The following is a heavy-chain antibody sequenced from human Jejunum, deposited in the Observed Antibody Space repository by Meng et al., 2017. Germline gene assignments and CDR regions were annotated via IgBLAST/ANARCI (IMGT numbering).Heavy chain of an antibody. D-gene: IGHD1-1*01. CDR1: GGAFSGHY. J-gene: IGHJ4*02. Sequence: HVQGQQWGAGLLKPSETLSLTCAVHGGAFSGHYWTWIRQPPGQGLEWIGEINHPGITHYNPSLESRVTISLDTSKSQISLKLTSVTAADTAVYYCADSNWRNNYWGQGTLVTVSS. CDR2: INHPGIT. V-gene: IGHV4-34*01. CDR3: ADSNWRNNY.